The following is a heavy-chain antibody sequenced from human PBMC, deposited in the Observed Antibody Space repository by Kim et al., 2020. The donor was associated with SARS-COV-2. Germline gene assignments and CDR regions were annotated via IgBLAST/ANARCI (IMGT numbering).Heavy chain of an antibody. J-gene: IGHJ4*02. D-gene: IGHD2-2*01. CDR3: ARGSRGIVVVPAATKGRYFDY. CDR2: INHSGST. V-gene: IGHV4-34*01. Sequence: SETLSLTCAVYGGSFSGYYWSWIRQPPGKGLEWIGEINHSGSTNYNPSLKSRVTISVDTSKNQFSLKLSSVTAADTAVYYCARGSRGIVVVPAATKGRYFDYWGQGTLVTVSS. CDR1: GGSFSGYY.